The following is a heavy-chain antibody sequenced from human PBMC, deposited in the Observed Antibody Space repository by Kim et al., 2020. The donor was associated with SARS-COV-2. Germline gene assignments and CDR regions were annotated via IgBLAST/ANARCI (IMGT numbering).Heavy chain of an antibody. D-gene: IGHD3-22*01. Sequence: GGSLRLSCAASGFTFSDYYMSWIRQAPGKGLEWVSYISSSGSTIYYADSVKGRFTISRDNAKNSLYLQMNSLRAEDTAVYYCAGYYDSSGYSFYYYGMDVWGQGTTVTVSS. J-gene: IGHJ6*02. CDR3: AGYYDSSGYSFYYYGMDV. CDR1: GFTFSDYY. V-gene: IGHV3-11*01. CDR2: ISSSGSTI.